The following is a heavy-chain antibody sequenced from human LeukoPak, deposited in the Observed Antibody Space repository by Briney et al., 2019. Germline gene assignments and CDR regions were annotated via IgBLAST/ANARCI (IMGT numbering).Heavy chain of an antibody. CDR3: ARRNVVVPAAMARAFDI. Sequence: SETLSLTCTVSGGSIRSSTYYWGWIRQPPGEGLEWIGSIYYSGSTYYNPSLKSRVTISVDTSRNQFSLKLNSVTAADTAVYYCARRNVVVPAAMARAFDIWGQGTVVTVSS. V-gene: IGHV4-39*01. CDR1: GGSIRSSTYY. CDR2: IYYSGST. J-gene: IGHJ3*02. D-gene: IGHD2-2*01.